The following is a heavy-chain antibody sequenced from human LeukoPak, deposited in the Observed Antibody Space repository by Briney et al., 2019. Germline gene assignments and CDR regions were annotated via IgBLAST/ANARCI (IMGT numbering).Heavy chain of an antibody. CDR2: ISTSGSAT. V-gene: IGHV3-11*01. J-gene: IGHJ4*02. D-gene: IGHD6-13*01. CDR3: ARVNDLAAAGTVDS. CDR1: GFSFSDYY. Sequence: PGGSLRLSCAASGFSFSDYYMSLIRQVPGKGLQWVSYISTSGSATSYADSVRGRFTISRDNAKNSLYLQIHSLRAEDTAVYYCARVNDLAAAGTVDSWGQGSLVIVSS.